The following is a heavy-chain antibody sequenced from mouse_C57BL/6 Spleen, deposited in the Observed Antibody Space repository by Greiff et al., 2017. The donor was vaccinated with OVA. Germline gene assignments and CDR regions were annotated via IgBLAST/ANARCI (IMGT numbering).Heavy chain of an antibody. D-gene: IGHD1-1*01. V-gene: IGHV1-26*01. J-gene: IGHJ2*01. Sequence: VQLLQSGPALVQPGASVKLSCTASGYTFTDYFMTWVQQSPGKCLEWIGDINPNSGGTSYNQKFKGKATLTVDKSSSTAYMELRSLTSEDSAVYYCARGITTVVHYFDYWGQGTTLTVSS. CDR2: INPNSGGT. CDR1: GYTFTDYF. CDR3: ARGITTVVHYFDY.